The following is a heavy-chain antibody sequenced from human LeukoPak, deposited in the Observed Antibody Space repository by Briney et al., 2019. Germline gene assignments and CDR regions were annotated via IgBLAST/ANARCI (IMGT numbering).Heavy chain of an antibody. D-gene: IGHD3-10*01. CDR1: GFPFSSYA. J-gene: IGHJ4*02. V-gene: IGHV3-30*02. Sequence: GGSLRLSWEASGFPFSSYAMHWVRKAPGKGLEWVAFIRYDGSNKYYADSVKGRFTISRDNSKNTLYLQMNSLRAEDTAVYYCAKLLMVRGVSSRDYWGQGTLVTVSS. CDR3: AKLLMVRGVSSRDY. CDR2: IRYDGSNK.